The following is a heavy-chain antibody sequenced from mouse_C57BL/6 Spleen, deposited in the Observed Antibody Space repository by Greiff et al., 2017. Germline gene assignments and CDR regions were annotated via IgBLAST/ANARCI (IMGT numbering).Heavy chain of an antibody. V-gene: IGHV5-17*01. J-gene: IGHJ3*01. CDR2: ISSGSSTI. CDR3: ARPIITTGSFAY. D-gene: IGHD2-12*01. CDR1: GFTFSDYG. Sequence: EVMLVESGGGLVKPGGSLKLSCAASGFTFSDYGMHWVRQAPEKGLEWVAYISSGSSTIYYADTVKGRFTISIDNAKNTLFPQLTRLRSEDTAMYYGARPIITTGSFAYWGQGTLVTVSA.